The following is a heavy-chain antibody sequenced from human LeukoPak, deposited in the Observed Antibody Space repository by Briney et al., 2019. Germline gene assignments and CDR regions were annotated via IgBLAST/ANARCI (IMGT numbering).Heavy chain of an antibody. D-gene: IGHD3-9*01. Sequence: PSETLSLTCTVSGGSISSSSYYWGWIRQPPGKGLEWIGSIYYSGSTYYNPSLKSRVTISVDTSKNQFSLKLSSVTAADTAVYYCARGVGILTGYYTFSYNWFDPWGQGTLVTVSS. J-gene: IGHJ5*02. CDR2: IYYSGST. V-gene: IGHV4-39*07. CDR1: GGSISSSSYY. CDR3: ARGVGILTGYYTFSYNWFDP.